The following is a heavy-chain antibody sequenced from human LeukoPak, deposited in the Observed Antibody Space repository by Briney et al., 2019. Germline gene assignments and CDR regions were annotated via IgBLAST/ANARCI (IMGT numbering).Heavy chain of an antibody. D-gene: IGHD3-22*01. J-gene: IGHJ3*01. CDR2: VRGSGGST. CDR3: AKGGVHYYDGGFKVDVFDV. V-gene: IGHV3-23*01. CDR1: GFTFSSYA. Sequence: PGGSLRLSWAASGFTFSSYAMSCVRQAPGKGLEWVSGVRGSGGSTYYADSVKGRFTISRDNSKNTVYLQMNSLRAEDTAVYYCAKGGVHYYDGGFKVDVFDVWGQGTLVTVSS.